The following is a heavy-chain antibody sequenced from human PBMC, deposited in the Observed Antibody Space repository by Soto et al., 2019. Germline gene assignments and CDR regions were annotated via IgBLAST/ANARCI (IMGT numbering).Heavy chain of an antibody. J-gene: IGHJ6*02. CDR3: AKGLGDIVVSYGMDV. CDR2: ISGSGGST. V-gene: IGHV3-23*01. D-gene: IGHD2-15*01. CDR1: GFTFRSFT. Sequence: GGSLRLSCAASGFTFRSFTMNWVRQAPGKGLEWVSAISGSGGSTYYADSVKGRFTISRDNSKNTLYLQMNSLRAEDTAVYYCAKGLGDIVVSYGMDVWGQGTTVTVSS.